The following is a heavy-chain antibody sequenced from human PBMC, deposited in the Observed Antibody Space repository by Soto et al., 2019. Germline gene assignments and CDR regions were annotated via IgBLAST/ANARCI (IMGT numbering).Heavy chain of an antibody. CDR2: INWNGGST. J-gene: IGHJ6*03. V-gene: IGHV3-20*01. D-gene: IGHD2-2*01. CDR3: AREEVDDYCSSTSCTNYYYYYMDV. CDR1: GFTFDDYG. Sequence: GGSLRLSCAASGFTFDDYGMSWVRQAPGKGLEWVSGINWNGGSTGYADSVKGRFTISRDNAKNSLYLQMNSLRAEDTALYHCAREEVDDYCSSTSCTNYYYYYMDVWGKGTTVTVSS.